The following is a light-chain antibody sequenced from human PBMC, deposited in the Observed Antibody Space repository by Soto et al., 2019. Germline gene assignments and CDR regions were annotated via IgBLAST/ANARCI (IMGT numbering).Light chain of an antibody. CDR1: QSIVKS. J-gene: IGKJ4*01. CDR3: QQRSNWPLT. V-gene: IGKV3-11*01. Sequence: EIVLTQSPDTLSLSPGERATLSCRASQSIVKSVAWYQQKPGQAPRLLIYDASKRATGIPARFSGSGSGTDFTLTIISLEPEDFAVYSCQQRSNWPLTFGGGTNLEI. CDR2: DAS.